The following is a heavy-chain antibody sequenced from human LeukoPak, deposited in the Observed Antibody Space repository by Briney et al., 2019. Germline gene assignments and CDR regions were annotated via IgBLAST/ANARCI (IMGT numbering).Heavy chain of an antibody. V-gene: IGHV3-11*01. Sequence: PGGSLRLSCAASGFTFSDYYMSWIRQAPGKGLEWVSYISSSGSTIYYADSVKGRFTISRDNAKNSLYLQMSSLRAEDTAVYYCARGGSWFGELKGRYYYYGMDVWGQGTTVTVSS. D-gene: IGHD3-10*01. CDR2: ISSSGSTI. J-gene: IGHJ6*02. CDR3: ARGGSWFGELKGRYYYYGMDV. CDR1: GFTFSDYY.